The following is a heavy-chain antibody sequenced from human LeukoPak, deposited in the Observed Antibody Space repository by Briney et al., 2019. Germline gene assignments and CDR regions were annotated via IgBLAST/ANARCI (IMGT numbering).Heavy chain of an antibody. V-gene: IGHV3-11*04. J-gene: IGHJ4*02. D-gene: IGHD3-22*01. CDR2: ISSSGSTI. CDR3: ARDYYDSSGYYSFDY. CDR1: GFTFSDYY. Sequence: GGSLRLSCAASGFTFSDYYMRWIRQAPGKGLEWVSYISSSGSTIYYADSVKGRFTISRDNAKNSLYLQMNSLRAEDTAVYYCARDYYDSSGYYSFDYWGQGTLVTVSS.